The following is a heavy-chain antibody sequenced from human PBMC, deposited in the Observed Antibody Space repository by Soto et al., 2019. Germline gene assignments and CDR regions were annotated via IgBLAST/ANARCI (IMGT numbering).Heavy chain of an antibody. V-gene: IGHV3-23*01. CDR2: ISGSGGST. J-gene: IGHJ6*02. CDR3: ASGGIAAATKYYYYGMDV. Sequence: GGSLRLSCAASGFTFSSYAMSWVRQAPGKGLEWVSAISGSGGSTYYADSVKGRFTISRDNSKNTLYLQMNSLRAEDTAVYYCASGGIAAATKYYYYGMDVWDQGTTVTVSS. CDR1: GFTFSSYA. D-gene: IGHD6-13*01.